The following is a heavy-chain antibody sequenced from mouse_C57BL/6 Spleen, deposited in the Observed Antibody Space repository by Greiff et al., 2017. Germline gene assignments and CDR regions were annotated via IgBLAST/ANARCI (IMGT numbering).Heavy chain of an antibody. V-gene: IGHV1-55*01. CDR1: GYTFTSYW. D-gene: IGHD2-5*01. J-gene: IGHJ2*01. CDR3: ARYSNYVHYFDY. Sequence: VQLQQPGAELVKPGASVQMSCKASGYTFTSYWITWVKQRPGQGLEWIGDIYPGSGSTNYNEKFKSKATLTVDTSSSTAYMQLSSLTSEDSAVYYCARYSNYVHYFDYWGQGTTLTVSS. CDR2: IYPGSGST.